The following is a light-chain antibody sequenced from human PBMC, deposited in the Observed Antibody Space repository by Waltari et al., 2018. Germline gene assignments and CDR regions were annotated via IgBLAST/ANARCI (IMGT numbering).Light chain of an antibody. Sequence: HSVLTQPPSVSAAPGQDVTIFCPGSSSNIWNNYVSWYQQVPGTAPKLLIFDNNERPSGIPDRFSGSKSGTSATLDITGLQTGDEAHYYCATWDSSLSGGVFGGGTKVTVL. CDR3: ATWDSSLSGGV. J-gene: IGLJ2*01. CDR2: DNN. V-gene: IGLV1-51*01. CDR1: SSNIWNNY.